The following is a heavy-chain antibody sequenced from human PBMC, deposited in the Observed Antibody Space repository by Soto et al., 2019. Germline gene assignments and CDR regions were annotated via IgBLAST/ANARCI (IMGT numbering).Heavy chain of an antibody. CDR1: GASISGFY. V-gene: IGHV4-4*07. CDR2: IYATGTT. CDR3: VRDGTKTLRDWFDP. J-gene: IGHJ5*02. Sequence: SETLSLTCTVSGASISGFYWSWIRKSAGKGLEWIGRIYATGTTDYNPSLKSRVMMSVDTSKKQFSLKLRSVTAANTAVYYCVRDGTKTLRDWFDPWGQGISVTVSS. D-gene: IGHD1-1*01.